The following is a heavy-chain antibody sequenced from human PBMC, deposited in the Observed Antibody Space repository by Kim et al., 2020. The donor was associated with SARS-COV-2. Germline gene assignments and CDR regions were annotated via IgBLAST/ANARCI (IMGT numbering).Heavy chain of an antibody. CDR3: ARERGYSPNYYYYYGMDV. V-gene: IGHV3-21*01. J-gene: IGHJ6*02. CDR2: ISSSSSYI. D-gene: IGHD5-18*01. Sequence: GGSLRLSCAASGFTFSSYSMNWVRQAPGKGLEWVSSISSSSSYIYYADSVKGRFTISRDNAKNSLYLQMNSLRAEDTAVYYCARERGYSPNYYYYYGMDVWGQGTTVTVSS. CDR1: GFTFSSYS.